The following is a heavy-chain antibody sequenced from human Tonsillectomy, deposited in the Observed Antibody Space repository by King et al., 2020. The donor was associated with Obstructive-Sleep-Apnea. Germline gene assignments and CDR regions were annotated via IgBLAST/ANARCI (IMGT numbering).Heavy chain of an antibody. Sequence: VQLLESGGGLVQPGRSLRLSCAASGFTFDDYAMHWVRQAPGKGLEWCSVISWNSGSIGYAVFGKGRFTISRDNAKNSLYLQMNSLRAEDTALYYCAKDKYFDWLWGLFDYWGQGTLVTVSS. V-gene: IGHV3-9*01. J-gene: IGHJ4*02. CDR2: ISWNSGSI. D-gene: IGHD3-9*01. CDR3: AKDKYFDWLWGLFDY. CDR1: GFTFDDYA.